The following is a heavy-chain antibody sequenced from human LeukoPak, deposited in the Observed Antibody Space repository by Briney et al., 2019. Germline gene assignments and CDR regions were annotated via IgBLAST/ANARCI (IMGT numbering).Heavy chain of an antibody. J-gene: IGHJ4*02. CDR2: ISGSGGST. D-gene: IGHD3-22*01. CDR3: ANPSDSSGYVDY. Sequence: GGSLRLSCAASGFTFSSYAMSWVRQAPGKGLEWVSAISGSGGSTYYADSVKGRFTISRDNSKNTLYLQMNSLRAEDTAVYYCANPSDSSGYVDYWGQGTLDTVSS. CDR1: GFTFSSYA. V-gene: IGHV3-23*01.